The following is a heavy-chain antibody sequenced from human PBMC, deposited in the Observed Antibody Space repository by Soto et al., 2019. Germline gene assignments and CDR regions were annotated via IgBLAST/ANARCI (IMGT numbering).Heavy chain of an antibody. V-gene: IGHV1-2*02. D-gene: IGHD1-26*01. CDR2: INPNSGGT. Sequence: ASVKVSCQASGFTFTGHYIHGVRQAPGQGRELVGWINPNSGGTSYAQKFQGRVTMTRDTSITTAYMELGRLSSDDTAVNCGAKSGSFFRPYLGSFDYWGQGTLVTVSS. CDR1: GFTFTGHY. CDR3: AKSGSFFRPYLGSFDY. J-gene: IGHJ4*02.